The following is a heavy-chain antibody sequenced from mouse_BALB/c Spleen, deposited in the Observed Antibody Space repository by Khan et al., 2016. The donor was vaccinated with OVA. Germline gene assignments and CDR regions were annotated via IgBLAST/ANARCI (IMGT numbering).Heavy chain of an antibody. CDR3: ARSYYYGRGLYAMDY. CDR2: IGPGSGSA. D-gene: IGHD1-1*01. J-gene: IGHJ4*01. CDR1: GYTFTSYW. Sequence: DLVEPGASVKLSCKASGYTFTSYWINWIKERPGQGLEWIGQIGPGSGSAYYNELFKGKATLTVDTSSSTVYIQLSSLSSEDSAVYFCARSYYYGRGLYAMDYWGQGTSVTVSS. V-gene: IGHV1S41*01.